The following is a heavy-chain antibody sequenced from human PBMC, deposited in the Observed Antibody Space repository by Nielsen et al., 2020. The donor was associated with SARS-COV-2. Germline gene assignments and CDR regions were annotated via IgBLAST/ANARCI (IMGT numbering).Heavy chain of an antibody. Sequence: GESLKISCAASGFTFSSYDMHWVRQATGKGLEWVSAIGTAGDTYYPGSVKGRFTISRENAKNSLYLQMNSLRAGDTAVYYCTRDSGDMGAVVGIDFDYWGQGTLVTVSS. CDR1: GFTFSSYD. CDR2: IGTAGDT. D-gene: IGHD1-14*01. J-gene: IGHJ4*02. CDR3: TRDSGDMGAVVGIDFDY. V-gene: IGHV3-13*01.